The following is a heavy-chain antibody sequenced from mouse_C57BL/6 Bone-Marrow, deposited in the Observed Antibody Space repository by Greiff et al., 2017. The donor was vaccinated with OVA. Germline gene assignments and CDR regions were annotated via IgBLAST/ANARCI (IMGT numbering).Heavy chain of an antibody. CDR2: IAPFDSYI. CDR3: AHYGSRLYLHY. V-gene: IGHV1-59*01. J-gene: IGHJ2*02. CDR1: GYTFTNYW. D-gene: IGHD1-1*01. Sequence: QVQLQQPGAELVRPGTSVKLSCKASGYTFTNYWMHWVKRRPGQGLEWIGVIAPFDSYINYNQKFKGRATLTVDTSSSTAYMHLSSLTSEDSAVYYCAHYGSRLYLHYWGQGTSLTVSS.